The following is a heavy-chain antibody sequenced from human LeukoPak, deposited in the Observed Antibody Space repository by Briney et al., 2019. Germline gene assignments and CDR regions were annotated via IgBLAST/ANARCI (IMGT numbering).Heavy chain of an antibody. CDR2: IYYSGST. V-gene: IGHV4-59*04. CDR1: GGSISSYY. Sequence: PSETLSLTCTVSGGSISSYYWSWIRQPPGKGLEWIGYIYYSGSTYYNPSLKSRVTISVDTSKNQFSLKLSSVTAADTAVYYCARHGSASGSYRYYFDYWGQGTLVTVSS. D-gene: IGHD1-26*01. CDR3: ARHGSASGSYRYYFDY. J-gene: IGHJ4*02.